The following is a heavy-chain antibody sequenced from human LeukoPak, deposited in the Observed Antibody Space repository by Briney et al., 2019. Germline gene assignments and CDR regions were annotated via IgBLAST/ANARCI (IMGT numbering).Heavy chain of an antibody. J-gene: IGHJ2*01. CDR3: AAIYCSGGSCPYWYFDL. CDR1: GFTFTSSA. V-gene: IGHV1-58*02. D-gene: IGHD2-15*01. Sequence: GTSVKVSCKASGFTFTSSAMQWVRQARGQRLEWMGWIVVGSGNTNYAQKFQERVTITRDMSTSTAYMELSSLRSEDTAVYYCAAIYCSGGSCPYWYFDLWGRGTLVTVSS. CDR2: IVVGSGNT.